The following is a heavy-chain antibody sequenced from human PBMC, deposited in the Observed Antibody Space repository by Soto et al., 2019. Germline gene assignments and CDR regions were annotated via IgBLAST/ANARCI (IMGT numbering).Heavy chain of an antibody. CDR3: GHRLYTSGWWFDP. Sequence: QVTLKESGPALVKPTEPLTLTCTFSGFSLNTDKVGVGWVRQPPGKALEWLALIYGYDDKRYSPYLKSRLTIPKDTSKNEVVLTMTNMDPVDTATYFCGHRLYTSGWWFDPWGPGTLVTVSS. D-gene: IGHD6-19*01. J-gene: IGHJ5*02. CDR1: GFSLNTDKVG. CDR2: IYGYDDK. V-gene: IGHV2-5*01.